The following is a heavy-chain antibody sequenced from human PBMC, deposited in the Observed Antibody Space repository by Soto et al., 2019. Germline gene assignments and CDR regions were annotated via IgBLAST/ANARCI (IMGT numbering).Heavy chain of an antibody. Sequence: GESLKISCKGSGYSFTSYWIGWVRQMPGKGLEWMGIIYPGDSDTRYSPSFQGQVTISADKSISTAYLQWSSLKASDTAMYYCASSTMVRGEDYYYYYMDVWGKGTTVTVSS. CDR2: IYPGDSDT. CDR3: ASSTMVRGEDYYYYYMDV. J-gene: IGHJ6*03. CDR1: GYSFTSYW. V-gene: IGHV5-51*01. D-gene: IGHD3-10*01.